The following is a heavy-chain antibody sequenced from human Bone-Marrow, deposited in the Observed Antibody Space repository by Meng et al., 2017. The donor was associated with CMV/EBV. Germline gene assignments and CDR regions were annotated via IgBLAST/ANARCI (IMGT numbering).Heavy chain of an antibody. V-gene: IGHV3-23*03. CDR2: IYSGGSST. CDR1: GFTFSSYA. D-gene: IGHD3-16*01. CDR3: AKVWGGRKGDY. J-gene: IGHJ4*02. Sequence: GESLKISCAASGFTFSSYAMSWVRQAPGKGLEWVSVIYSGGSSTYYADSVKGRFTISRDNSKNTLYLQMNSLRAEDTAVYYCAKVWGGRKGDYWGQGTLVTVSS.